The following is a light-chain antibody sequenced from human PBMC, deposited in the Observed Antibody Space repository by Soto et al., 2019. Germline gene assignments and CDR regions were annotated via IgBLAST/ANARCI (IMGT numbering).Light chain of an antibody. CDR2: GDN. J-gene: IGLJ1*01. Sequence: QSVLTQPPSVSGAPGQRGAISCTGSSSNIGAECDVHWYQQLPGTAPKRLIYGDNNRPSGVPDRFSGSKSGTSASLAITGLQPEDEADYYCQSYDSSLTTFVFGTGTKVTVL. V-gene: IGLV1-40*01. CDR1: SSNIGAECD. CDR3: QSYDSSLTTFV.